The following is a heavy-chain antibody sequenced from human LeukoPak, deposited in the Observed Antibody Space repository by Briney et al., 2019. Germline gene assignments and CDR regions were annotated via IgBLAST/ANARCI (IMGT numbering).Heavy chain of an antibody. Sequence: SETLSLTCTVSGVSISSYSWSWIRQPPGKGLEWIGYIYNTGSTNYNPSLKSRVTISVDTSKNPFSLRLSSVTAADTAVYYCAGSSKYSYVAFGYWGQGTLVTVSS. V-gene: IGHV4-59*08. CDR3: AGSSKYSYVAFGY. J-gene: IGHJ4*02. CDR2: IYNTGST. CDR1: GVSISSYS. D-gene: IGHD2-2*01.